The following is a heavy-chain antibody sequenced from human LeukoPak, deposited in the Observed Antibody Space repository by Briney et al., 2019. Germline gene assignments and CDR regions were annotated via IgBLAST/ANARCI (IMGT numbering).Heavy chain of an antibody. CDR1: GFTFDDYA. D-gene: IGHD5-18*01. V-gene: IGHV3-9*01. CDR3: AKDTHPVGYGPFDY. Sequence: GGSLRLSCAASGFTFDDYAMHWVRQAPGKGLEWVSGISWNSGSIGYADSVKGRFTISRDNAKNSLYLQMNSLRAKDTALYYCAKDTHPVGYGPFDYWGQGTLVTVSS. CDR2: ISWNSGSI. J-gene: IGHJ4*02.